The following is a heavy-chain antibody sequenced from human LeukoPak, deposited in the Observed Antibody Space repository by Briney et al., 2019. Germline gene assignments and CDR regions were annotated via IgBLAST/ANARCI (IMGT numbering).Heavy chain of an antibody. V-gene: IGHV3-48*04. CDR2: ISPRGTTT. CDR3: ARFSIRTGAYYLDV. D-gene: IGHD3-10*01. Sequence: GGSLRLSCVASGFTFSTYNMNWVRHAPGKGLEWVSHISPRGTTTYYADSVKGRFTISRDHAQNSLYLQMSSLRVEDSGVYYCARFSIRTGAYYLDVSGEGTTVAVSS. CDR1: GFTFSTYN. J-gene: IGHJ6*03.